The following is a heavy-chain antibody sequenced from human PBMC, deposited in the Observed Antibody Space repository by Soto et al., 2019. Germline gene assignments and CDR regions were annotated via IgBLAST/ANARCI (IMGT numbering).Heavy chain of an antibody. CDR1: GGIFSNFA. Sequence: HAQLVQSGAELRKPGSSVKVSCKASGGIFSNFAFSWVRQAPGQGLEWMGTIVPVYGAVYYAHQFQGRVTMTTDESTTTKYMEMSGMGVKDTAAYYCAKQGGGYPGGQGTLFTFSP. V-gene: IGHV1-69*18. CDR2: IVPVYGAV. J-gene: IGHJ5*02. CDR3: AKQGGGYP. D-gene: IGHD6-13*01.